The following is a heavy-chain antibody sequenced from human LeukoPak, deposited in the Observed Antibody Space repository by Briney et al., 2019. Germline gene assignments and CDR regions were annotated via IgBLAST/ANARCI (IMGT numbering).Heavy chain of an antibody. D-gene: IGHD3-10*01. J-gene: IGHJ5*02. V-gene: IGHV4-39*07. CDR2: IYYTGST. Sequence: SETLSLTCTVSGGSISSSSYYWGWIRQPPGKGLEWIGSIYYTGSTYYNPSLKSRVTISVDTSKNQFSLKLSSVTAADTAVYYCARSMVRGVMVDPWGQGTLVTVSS. CDR3: ARSMVRGVMVDP. CDR1: GGSISSSSYY.